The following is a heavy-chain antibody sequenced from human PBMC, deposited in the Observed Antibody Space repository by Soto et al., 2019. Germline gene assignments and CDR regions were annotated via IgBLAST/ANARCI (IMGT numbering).Heavy chain of an antibody. V-gene: IGHV3-30-3*01. J-gene: IGHJ6*02. D-gene: IGHD6-6*01. Sequence: LRLSCAASGFTFSSYAMHWVRQAPGKGLEWVAVISYDGSNKYYADSVKGRFTISRDNSKNTLYLQMNSLRAEDTAVYYCANIRSSSSLTPYYYYGMDVWGQGTTVTVSS. CDR2: ISYDGSNK. CDR1: GFTFSSYA. CDR3: ANIRSSSSLTPYYYYGMDV.